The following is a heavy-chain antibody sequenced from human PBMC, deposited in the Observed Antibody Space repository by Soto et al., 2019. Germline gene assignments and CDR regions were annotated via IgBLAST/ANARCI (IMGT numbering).Heavy chain of an antibody. Sequence: QVQLVQSGAEVKKPGASVKVSCKASGYTFTSYGISWVRQAPGQGLEWMGWISAYNGNTNYAQKLHGRVTMTTDMPRSTVYMELRSVRSDGTAMYYVARDRGYCIGGSCNSAGAYFDYWCQGTLVTVSS. CDR3: ARDRGYCIGGSCNSAGAYFDY. CDR1: GYTFTSYG. V-gene: IGHV1-18*01. D-gene: IGHD2-15*01. J-gene: IGHJ4*02. CDR2: ISAYNGNT.